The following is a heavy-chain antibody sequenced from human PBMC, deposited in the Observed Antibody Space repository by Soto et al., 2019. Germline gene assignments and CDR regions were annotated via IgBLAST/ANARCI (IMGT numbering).Heavy chain of an antibody. Sequence: EVQLLESGGGLVQPGGSLRLSCAASGFTFSSYAMSWVRQAPGKGLEWVSAISGSGGSTYYADSVKGRFTISRDNSKNTLYLQMKSLRAEDTAVYYCAKDNKKQQLASDYWGQGTLVTVSS. CDR3: AKDNKKQQLASDY. CDR2: ISGSGGST. D-gene: IGHD6-13*01. V-gene: IGHV3-23*01. CDR1: GFTFSSYA. J-gene: IGHJ4*02.